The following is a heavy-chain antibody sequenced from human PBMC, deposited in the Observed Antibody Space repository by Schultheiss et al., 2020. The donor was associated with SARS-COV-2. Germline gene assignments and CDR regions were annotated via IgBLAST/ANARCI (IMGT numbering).Heavy chain of an antibody. CDR1: GYTFTGYY. CDR3: ARVRDSNTFDY. Sequence: ASVKVSCKASGYTFTGYYMHWVRQAPGQGLEWMGWINPNSGGTNYAQKFQGWVTMTRDTSISTAYMELSSLRSEDTAVYYCARVRDSNTFDYWGQGTLVTVSS. CDR2: INPNSGGT. V-gene: IGHV1-2*04. D-gene: IGHD4-11*01. J-gene: IGHJ4*02.